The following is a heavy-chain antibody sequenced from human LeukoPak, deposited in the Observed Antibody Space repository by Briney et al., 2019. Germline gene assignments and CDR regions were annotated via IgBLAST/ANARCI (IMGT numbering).Heavy chain of an antibody. J-gene: IGHJ4*02. D-gene: IGHD1-26*01. Sequence: GGSLRLSCAASGFTFSSYSMNWVRQAPGKGLEWVSYISSSSSTIYYADSVKGRFTISRDNAKNSLYLQINSLRDEDTAVYYCARDSGSGNNDYWGQGTLVTVSS. CDR2: ISSSSSTI. V-gene: IGHV3-48*02. CDR1: GFTFSSYS. CDR3: ARDSGSGNNDY.